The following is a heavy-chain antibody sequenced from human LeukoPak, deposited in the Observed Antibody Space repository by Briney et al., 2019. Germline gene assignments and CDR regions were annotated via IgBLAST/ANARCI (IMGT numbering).Heavy chain of an antibody. V-gene: IGHV3-23*01. D-gene: IGHD4-11*01. J-gene: IGHJ5*02. CDR2: ISGSGGST. CDR1: GFTFSSYA. CDR3: AKGGFMTTDFDP. Sequence: GGSLRLSCAASGFTFSSYAMSWVRPAPGKGLEWVSAISGSGGSTYYADSVKGRFTISRDNSKNTLYLQMNSLRAEDTAVYYCAKGGFMTTDFDPWGQGTLVTVSS.